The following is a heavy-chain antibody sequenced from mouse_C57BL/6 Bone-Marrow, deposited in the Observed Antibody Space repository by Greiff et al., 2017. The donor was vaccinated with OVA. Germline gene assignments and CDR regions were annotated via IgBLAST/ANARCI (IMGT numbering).Heavy chain of an antibody. CDR1: GYTFTDYE. J-gene: IGHJ1*03. CDR2: IDPETGGT. Sequence: QVQLKESGAELVRPGASVTLSCKASGYTFTDYEMHWVKQTPVHGLEWIGAIDPETGGTAYNQKFKGKAILTADKSSSTAYMELRSLTSEDSAVYYCTRPGTGYWYFDVWGTGTTVTVSS. V-gene: IGHV1-15*01. CDR3: TRPGTGYWYFDV. D-gene: IGHD4-1*01.